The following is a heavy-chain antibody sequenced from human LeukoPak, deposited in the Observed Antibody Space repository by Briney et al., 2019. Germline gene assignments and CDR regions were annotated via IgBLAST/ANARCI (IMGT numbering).Heavy chain of an antibody. CDR2: ISSSSSYI. V-gene: IGHV3-21*01. CDR3: ARDSSSTSCYACGMDA. D-gene: IGHD2-2*01. J-gene: IGHJ6*02. CDR1: GFTFRSYS. Sequence: PGGSLRLSCAASGFTFRSYSMTWVRQAPGKGLEWVSSISSSSSYIYYADSVKGRFTISRDNAKNSLYLQMNSLRAEDTAVYYCARDSSSTSCYACGMDAWGQGTTVTVSS.